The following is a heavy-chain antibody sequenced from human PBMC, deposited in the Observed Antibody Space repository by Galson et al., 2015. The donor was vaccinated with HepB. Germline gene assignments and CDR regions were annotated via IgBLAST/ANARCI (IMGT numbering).Heavy chain of an antibody. V-gene: IGHV3-48*01. CDR3: ARSPLRFLDWLPYYDYYYMDV. CDR2: ISATGTTI. D-gene: IGHD3-3*01. J-gene: IGHJ6*03. CDR1: GFTFSTSP. Sequence: SLRLSCAASGFTFSTSPMNWVRQAPGKGLEWISYISATGTTIFYADSVKGRFTISRDNDKNSVFLQMKSLETDDTAVYYCARSPLRFLDWLPYYDYYYMDVWGEGTTVTVSS.